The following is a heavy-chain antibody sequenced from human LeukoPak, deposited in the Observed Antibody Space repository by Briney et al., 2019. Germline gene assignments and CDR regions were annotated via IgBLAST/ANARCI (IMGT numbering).Heavy chain of an antibody. J-gene: IGHJ4*02. CDR3: AREERGLAIDY. CDR2: ISASDGST. D-gene: IGHD5-12*01. V-gene: IGHV3-64*01. Sequence: PGGSLRLSCAASGFIFSNYAMHWVRQAPGKGLEYVSAISASDGSTYYASSVKGRFTISRDNSKIILYLQMGSLRDEDMAVYYCAREERGLAIDYWGQGTLVTVSS. CDR1: GFIFSNYA.